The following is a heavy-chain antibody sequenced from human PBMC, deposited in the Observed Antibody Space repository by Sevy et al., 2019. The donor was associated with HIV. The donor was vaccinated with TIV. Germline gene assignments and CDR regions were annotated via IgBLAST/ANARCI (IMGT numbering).Heavy chain of an antibody. CDR1: GVDFSSHW. CDR2: MNTDGSST. V-gene: IGHV3-74*01. Sequence: GGSLRLSCEASGVDFSSHWMQWVRQAPGKGLVWVSRMNTDGSSTNYADSVKGRFTISRDNAKNTLYLEMNNLRDEDTALYYCATPRFDFWGPGILVTVSS. J-gene: IGHJ4*02. CDR3: ATPRFDF.